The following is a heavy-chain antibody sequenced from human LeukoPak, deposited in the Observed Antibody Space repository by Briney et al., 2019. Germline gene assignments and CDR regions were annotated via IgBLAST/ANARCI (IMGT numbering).Heavy chain of an antibody. J-gene: IGHJ5*02. CDR2: IIPIFGIA. Sequence: SVKVSCKASGGTFSSYAISWVRQAPGQGREWMGRIIPIFGIANYAQKFQGRVTITADKSTSTAYMGLSSLRSADTAVYYCARDLLRAYCGGDCYGSWFDPWGQGTLVTVSS. CDR3: ARDLLRAYCGGDCYGSWFDP. D-gene: IGHD2-21*02. V-gene: IGHV1-69*04. CDR1: GGTFSSYA.